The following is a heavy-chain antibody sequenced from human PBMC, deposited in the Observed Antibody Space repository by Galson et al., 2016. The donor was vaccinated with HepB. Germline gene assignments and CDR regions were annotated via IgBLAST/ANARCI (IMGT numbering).Heavy chain of an antibody. D-gene: IGHD1-1*01. CDR2: IIPSFGTP. CDR3: ARGLGKFWYFDL. CDR1: GGSFSRNA. Sequence: SVKVSCTASGGSFSRNAISWVRQAPGKGLEWMGGIIPSFGTPTYAQNFKGRLTISASEFTSTGYMELNSLRSEDTAVYYCARGLGKFWYFDLWGRGTLVTVSS. J-gene: IGHJ2*01. V-gene: IGHV1-69*13.